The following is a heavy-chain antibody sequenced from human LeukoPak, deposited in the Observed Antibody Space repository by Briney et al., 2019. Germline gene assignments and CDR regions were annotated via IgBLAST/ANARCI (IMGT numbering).Heavy chain of an antibody. CDR1: GYTFTSYD. J-gene: IGHJ4*02. CDR3: ARALNQGYYFDY. D-gene: IGHD1-14*01. Sequence: ASVKVSCKASGYTFTSYDINWVRQATGQGLEWMGWMNPNSGNTGYAQKFQGRVTMTRNTSISTAYMELSSLRSEDTAVYYCARALNQGYYFDYWGQGTLVTVSS. CDR2: MNPNSGNT. V-gene: IGHV1-8*01.